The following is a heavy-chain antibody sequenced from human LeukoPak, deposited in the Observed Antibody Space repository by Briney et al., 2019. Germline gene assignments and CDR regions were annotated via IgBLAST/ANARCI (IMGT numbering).Heavy chain of an antibody. V-gene: IGHV3-74*01. D-gene: IGHD2-2*01. CDR1: GFTFSSYW. CDR2: LISDGSST. J-gene: IGHJ5*02. CDR3: ARGCSSTSCHTADNWFDP. Sequence: PGGSLRLSCADSGFTFSSYWMHWVRQAPGKGLVWVSRLISDGSSTSYADSVKGRFTISRDNAKNSLYLQMNSLRAEDTAVYYCARGCSSTSCHTADNWFDPWGQGTLVTVSS.